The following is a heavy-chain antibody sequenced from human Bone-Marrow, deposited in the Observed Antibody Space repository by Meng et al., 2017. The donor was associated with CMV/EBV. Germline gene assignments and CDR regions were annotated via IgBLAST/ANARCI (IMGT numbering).Heavy chain of an antibody. J-gene: IGHJ4*02. V-gene: IGHV3-23*01. CDR2: VSGSGGAT. CDR3: AKSGVPRRLVGYNLDY. D-gene: IGHD1-1*01. Sequence: GGSLRLSCAASGFTFSSFAMNWVRQAPGKGLEWVSVVSGSGGATFYRDSVEGRLTISRDNSRNTVYLHMNGLRGEDTAIYYCAKSGVPRRLVGYNLDYWGRGTLVTVSS. CDR1: GFTFSSFA.